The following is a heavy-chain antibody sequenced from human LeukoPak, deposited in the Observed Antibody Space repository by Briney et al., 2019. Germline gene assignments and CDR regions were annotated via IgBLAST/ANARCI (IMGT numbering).Heavy chain of an antibody. CDR3: AKDRITMVREYYFDY. D-gene: IGHD3-10*01. V-gene: IGHV3-23*01. CDR1: GFTFSSYG. CDR2: ISESGDTT. Sequence: PGGSLRLSCAASGFTFSSYGMTWVRQAPGKGLEWVSVISESGDTTYYADSVKGRFTISRDNSKNTLYLQMNSLRAEDTAVYYCAKDRITMVREYYFDYWGQGTLVTVSS. J-gene: IGHJ4*02.